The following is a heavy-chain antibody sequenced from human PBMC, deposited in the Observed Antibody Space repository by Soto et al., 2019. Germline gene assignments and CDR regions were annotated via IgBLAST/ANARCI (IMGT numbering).Heavy chain of an antibody. CDR3: ARGSYGDYEFDWFDL. CDR1: GYTFTDYY. CDR2: INPNNGST. D-gene: IGHD4-17*01. J-gene: IGHJ5*02. V-gene: IGHV1-2*04. Sequence: QVHLVQSGAELKKPGASVKVSCKASGYTFTDYYIHWVRQAPGQGLEWMGWINPNNGSTNYAQKFQGWVTRTRDTSISTAYMELSRLRSDGTAVYYCARGSYGDYEFDWFDLWGQGTLVTVSS.